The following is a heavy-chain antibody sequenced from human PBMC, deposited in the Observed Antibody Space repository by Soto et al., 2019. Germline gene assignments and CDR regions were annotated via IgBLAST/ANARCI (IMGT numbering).Heavy chain of an antibody. V-gene: IGHV3-23*01. J-gene: IGHJ5*02. Sequence: GGSLRLSCTASGFTFSSYAMSWVRQAPGKGLEWVSAISGSGGSTYYADSVKGRFTISRDNSKNTLYLQMNSLRAEDTAVYYCAKDIGGVYSSRWYAGWFDHWGQGTLVTVSS. CDR1: GFTFSSYA. CDR3: AKDIGGVYSSRWYAGWFDH. CDR2: ISGSGGST. D-gene: IGHD6-13*01.